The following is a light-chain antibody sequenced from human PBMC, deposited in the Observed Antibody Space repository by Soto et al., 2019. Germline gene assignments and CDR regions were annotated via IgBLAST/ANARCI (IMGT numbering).Light chain of an antibody. J-gene: IGKJ4*01. CDR2: DAS. CDR3: QPYNNWPLT. Sequence: EILLTQSPGTLSLSPGERATLSCRASQSLNRRYLAWYQQKPGQAPRLLIYDASRRATDIPDRFSGSGSGTEFTLTINSLQSEDFAVYYCQPYNNWPLTFGGGTKVDIK. CDR1: QSLNRRY. V-gene: IGKV3D-20*02.